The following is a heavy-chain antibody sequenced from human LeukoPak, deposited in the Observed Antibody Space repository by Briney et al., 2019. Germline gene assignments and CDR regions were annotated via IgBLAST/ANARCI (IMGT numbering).Heavy chain of an antibody. CDR3: ARVVGAYYFDY. V-gene: IGHV4-34*01. CDR2: IYYSGST. CDR1: GGSFSGYY. J-gene: IGHJ4*02. D-gene: IGHD1-26*01. Sequence: SETLSLTCAVYGGSFSGYYWSWIRQPPGKGLEWIGSIYYSGSTYYNPSLKSRVTISVDTSKNQFSLKLSSVTAADTAVYYCARVVGAYYFDYWGQGTLVTVSS.